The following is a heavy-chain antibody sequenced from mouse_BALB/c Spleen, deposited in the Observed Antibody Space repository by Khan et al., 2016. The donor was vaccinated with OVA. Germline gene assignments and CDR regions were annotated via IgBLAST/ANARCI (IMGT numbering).Heavy chain of an antibody. CDR1: GFSFTSYC. CDR2: IWSDGKT. Sequence: QVQLQQSGPGLVAPSQSLSITCNVSGFSFTSYCVHWVRQPPGKGLEWLVVIWSDGKTTSYSTLKSRLIISKYNSTSQVFLKMNSLQTDDTAMYYCCRNTQMITTVMDYWGQGTSVTVSS. J-gene: IGHJ4*01. V-gene: IGHV2-6*02. D-gene: IGHD2-4*01. CDR3: CRNTQMITTVMDY.